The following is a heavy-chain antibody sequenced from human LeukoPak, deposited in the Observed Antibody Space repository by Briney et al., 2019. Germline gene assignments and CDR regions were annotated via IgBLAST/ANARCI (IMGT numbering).Heavy chain of an antibody. V-gene: IGHV1-69*13. J-gene: IGHJ4*02. Sequence: GASVKVSCKASGYTFTGYYMHWVRQAPGQGLEWMGGIIPIFGTANYAQKFQGRVTITADESTSTDYMELSSLRSEDTALYYCARESRGMTGSFDYWGQGTLVTVSS. CDR1: GYTFTGYY. CDR2: IIPIFGTA. CDR3: ARESRGMTGSFDY.